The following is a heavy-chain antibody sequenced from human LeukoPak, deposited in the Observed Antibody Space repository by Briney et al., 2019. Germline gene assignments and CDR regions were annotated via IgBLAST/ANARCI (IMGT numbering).Heavy chain of an antibody. V-gene: IGHV3-23*01. Sequence: GSLRPSCAASGFTFNRYAMGWVRQAPGKGLEWGSAISGSGGSTYYADSVKGRFTISRDNSKNTLYPQMNSLRAEDTAVYYCAKHQVGATSPGFYWGQGTLVTVSS. CDR1: GFTFNRYA. J-gene: IGHJ4*02. D-gene: IGHD1-26*01. CDR3: AKHQVGATSPGFY. CDR2: ISGSGGST.